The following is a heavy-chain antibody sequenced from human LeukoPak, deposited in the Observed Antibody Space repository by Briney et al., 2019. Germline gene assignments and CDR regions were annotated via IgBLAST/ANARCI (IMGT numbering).Heavy chain of an antibody. V-gene: IGHV4-38-2*02. J-gene: IGHJ4*02. Sequence: SETLSLTCTVSGYSISSGYYGGWIRPPPGKGLEWIGEINHSGSTNYNPSLKSRVTISVDTSKNQFSLKLSSVTAADTAVYYCARYMWPSSYSSSWYRGFDYWGQGTLVTVSS. CDR3: ARYMWPSSYSSSWYRGFDY. CDR2: INHSGST. CDR1: GYSISSGYY. D-gene: IGHD6-13*01.